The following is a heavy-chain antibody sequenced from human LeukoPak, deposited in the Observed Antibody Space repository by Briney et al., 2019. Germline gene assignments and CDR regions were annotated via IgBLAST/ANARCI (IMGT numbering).Heavy chain of an antibody. Sequence: GASVKVSCKASGYTFTGYYMHWVRQAPGQGLEWMGWINPNSGGTNYAQKFQGRVTMTRDTSISTAYMELSRLRSDDTAVYYCARADVYTGNWNAKADAFDIWGQGTMVRLF. CDR3: ARADVYTGNWNAKADAFDI. V-gene: IGHV1-2*02. CDR2: INPNSGGT. D-gene: IGHD1-20*01. CDR1: GYTFTGYY. J-gene: IGHJ3*02.